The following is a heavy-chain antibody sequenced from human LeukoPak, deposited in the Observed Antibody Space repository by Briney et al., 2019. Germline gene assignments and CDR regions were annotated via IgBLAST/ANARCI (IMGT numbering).Heavy chain of an antibody. D-gene: IGHD3-16*01. CDR3: ARSMITFGGAIEY. V-gene: IGHV3-48*01. J-gene: IGHJ4*02. Sequence: PGGSLRLSCAASGFTFSHYSMNWVRQAPGKGLEWISYISSSGVTIYYADSVKGRFTCSRDNAGNSLYLQMNSVRVEDTAVYYCARSMITFGGAIEYWGRGTQVTVSS. CDR1: GFTFSHYS. CDR2: ISSSGVTI.